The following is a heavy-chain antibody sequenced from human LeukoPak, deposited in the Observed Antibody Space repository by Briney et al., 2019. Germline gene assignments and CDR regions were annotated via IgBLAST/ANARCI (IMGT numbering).Heavy chain of an antibody. J-gene: IGHJ4*02. CDR1: GFTFSSFE. Sequence: PGGSLRLSCAASGFTFSSFEMSWVRQAPGKGLEWVSAISGSGGSAYYADSVKGRFTISRDNSRISLSLQMNSLRAEDTALYYCAKTGYSSGWYRIWDYWGQGTLVTVSS. CDR3: AKTGYSSGWYRIWDY. V-gene: IGHV3-23*01. CDR2: ISGSGGSA. D-gene: IGHD6-19*01.